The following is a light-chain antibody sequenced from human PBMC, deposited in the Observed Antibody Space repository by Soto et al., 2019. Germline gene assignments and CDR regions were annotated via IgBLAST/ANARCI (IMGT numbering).Light chain of an antibody. CDR2: EVS. CDR3: SSYTSSSTRV. J-gene: IGLJ3*02. Sequence: QSALTQPASVSGSPGQSITISCTGTSSDVGGYNYVSWYQQHPGKAPKLMIYEVSNRPSGVSNRFSGSKSGNTASLTISGLQVDYGADYCCSSYTSSSTRVFGGGTKLTVL. CDR1: SSDVGGYNY. V-gene: IGLV2-14*01.